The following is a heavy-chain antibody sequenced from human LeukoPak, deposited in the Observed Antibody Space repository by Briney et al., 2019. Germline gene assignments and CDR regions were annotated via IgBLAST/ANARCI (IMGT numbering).Heavy chain of an antibody. D-gene: IGHD6-13*01. CDR2: ISSSSSYI. CDR3: ARDMGYSSSWYDY. CDR1: GFTFSSYS. J-gene: IGHJ4*02. V-gene: IGHV3-21*01. Sequence: GGSLRPSCAASGFTFSSYSMNWVRQAPGKGLEWVSSISSSSSYIYYADSVKGRFTISRDNAKNSLYLQMNSLRAEDTAVYYCARDMGYSSSWYDYWGQGTLVTVSS.